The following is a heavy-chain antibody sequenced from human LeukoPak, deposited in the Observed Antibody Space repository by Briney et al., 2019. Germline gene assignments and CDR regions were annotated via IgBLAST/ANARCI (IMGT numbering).Heavy chain of an antibody. V-gene: IGHV1-69*01. J-gene: IGHJ4*02. CDR1: GGTFSSYA. Sequence: ASVKVSCKASGGTFSSYAISWVRQAPGQGLEWMGGIIPIFGTANYAQKFQGRVTITADESTSTAYMELSSLRSEDTAVYYCAVYCSSTSCYHPDYWGQGTLVTVSS. CDR3: AVYCSSTSCYHPDY. D-gene: IGHD2-2*01. CDR2: IIPIFGTA.